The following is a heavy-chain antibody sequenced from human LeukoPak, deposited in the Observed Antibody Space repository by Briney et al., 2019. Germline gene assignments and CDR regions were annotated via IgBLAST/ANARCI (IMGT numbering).Heavy chain of an antibody. V-gene: IGHV3-21*01. CDR2: ISSSSSYI. D-gene: IGHD3-9*01. CDR3: ARDSHAYYDILTGYGSLDY. J-gene: IGHJ4*02. Sequence: GSLRLSCAASGFPFSSYSMNWVRPAPGKGLEWVSSISSSSSYIYYADSVKGRFTISRDNAKNSLYLQMNSLRAEDTAVYYCARDSHAYYDILTGYGSLDYWGQGTLVTVSS. CDR1: GFPFSSYS.